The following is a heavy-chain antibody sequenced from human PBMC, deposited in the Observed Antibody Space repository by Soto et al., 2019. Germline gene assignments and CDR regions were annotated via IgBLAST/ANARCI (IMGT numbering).Heavy chain of an antibody. Sequence: QVQLQESGPGLVKPSQTLSLTCTVSGGSMSNGYYYWSWVRQNPGKGLEWIGHIYHSGRTYYNPSLKSRVGILVDTSKNQFSLTLHSVTAADTAVYYCARWVEVSLDYFDSWGQGTPVTVSS. CDR2: IYHSGRT. CDR3: ARWVEVSLDYFDS. D-gene: IGHD1-20*01. V-gene: IGHV4-31*03. J-gene: IGHJ4*02. CDR1: GGSMSNGYYY.